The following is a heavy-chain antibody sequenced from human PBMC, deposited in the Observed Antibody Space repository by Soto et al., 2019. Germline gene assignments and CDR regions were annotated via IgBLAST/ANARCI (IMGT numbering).Heavy chain of an antibody. CDR3: TTQDIVVVVAAILGAFDI. V-gene: IGHV3-15*07. Sequence: GGSLRLSCAASGFTFSNAWMNWVRQAPGKGLEWVGRIKSKTDGGTTDYAAPVKGRFTISRDDSKNTLYLQMNSLKTEDTAVYYCTTQDIVVVVAAILGAFDIWGQGTMVTVSS. J-gene: IGHJ3*02. CDR1: GFTFSNAW. D-gene: IGHD2-15*01. CDR2: IKSKTDGGTT.